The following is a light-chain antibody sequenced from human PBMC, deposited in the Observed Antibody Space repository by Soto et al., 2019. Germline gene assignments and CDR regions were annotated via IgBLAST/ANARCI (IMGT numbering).Light chain of an antibody. Sequence: QSALTQPASVSGSPGQSITISCTGTSSDVGSYNFVSWYQQHPGKAPKLMIYEGTKRPSGVSERFSGSKSGNTASLTISGFKAKDEADYYCCSYAGSSTYVFGTGTKVTV. J-gene: IGLJ1*01. CDR2: EGT. CDR1: SSDVGSYNF. CDR3: CSYAGSSTYV. V-gene: IGLV2-23*01.